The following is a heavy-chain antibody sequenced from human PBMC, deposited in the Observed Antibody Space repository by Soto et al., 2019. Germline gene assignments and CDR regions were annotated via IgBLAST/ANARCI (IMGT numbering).Heavy chain of an antibody. Sequence: GGSLRLSCAASGFTFSTYSMNWVRQAPGKGLEWVAYVSRGSPTMHYADSVKGRFTISRDNAKNSLYLQMNSLKADDTAVYYCTRDPEALDYWGQGTLVTVSS. CDR1: GFTFSTYS. V-gene: IGHV3-48*01. CDR3: TRDPEALDY. J-gene: IGHJ4*02. CDR2: VSRGSPTM.